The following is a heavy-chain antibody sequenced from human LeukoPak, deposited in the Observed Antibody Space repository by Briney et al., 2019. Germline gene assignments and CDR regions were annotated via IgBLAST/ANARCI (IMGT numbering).Heavy chain of an antibody. Sequence: SETLSLTCTVSGGSINSYYWSWIRQPPGKGLEWIGYIYYSGSTNYNPSLKSRVTIAVDTSKNQFSLKVNSVTAADTAVYYCARGRPRYSVDYWGQGNLVTVSS. D-gene: IGHD2-15*01. CDR3: ARGRPRYSVDY. CDR2: IYYSGST. J-gene: IGHJ4*02. V-gene: IGHV4-59*01. CDR1: GGSINSYY.